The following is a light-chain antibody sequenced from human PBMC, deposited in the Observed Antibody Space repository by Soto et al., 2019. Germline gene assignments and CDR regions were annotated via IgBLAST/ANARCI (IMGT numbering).Light chain of an antibody. CDR1: QSISSW. Sequence: DIQMTQSPSTLSASVGDRVTITCRASQSISSWLAWYQQKPGKAPKLLIYDASSLESGVPSRFSGSGSGTDFTLTISSLQPDDFATYYCQQYNSSLFTFGPGTKVDIK. CDR3: QQYNSSLFT. V-gene: IGKV1-5*01. CDR2: DAS. J-gene: IGKJ3*01.